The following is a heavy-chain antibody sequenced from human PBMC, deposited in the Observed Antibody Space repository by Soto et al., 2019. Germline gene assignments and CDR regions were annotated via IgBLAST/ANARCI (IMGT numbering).Heavy chain of an antibody. CDR2: LYYSGST. CDR3: ARAGRRYSSAWYEDY. CDR1: GGSMTSYY. D-gene: IGHD6-19*01. V-gene: IGHV4-59*01. J-gene: IGHJ4*02. Sequence: PSETLSLTCTVSGGSMTSYYWSWIRQPPGKGLEWIGYLYYSGSTNYNPSLKSRVTISVDTSKNQFSLKLSSVTAADTAVYYCARAGRRYSSAWYEDYWGQGTLVTVSS.